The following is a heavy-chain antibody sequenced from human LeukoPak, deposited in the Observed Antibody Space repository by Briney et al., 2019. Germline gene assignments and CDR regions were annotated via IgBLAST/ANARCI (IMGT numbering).Heavy chain of an antibody. CDR1: GFAFNFYA. CDR2: INANGINT. V-gene: IGHV3-23*01. D-gene: IGHD2-2*01. J-gene: IGHJ6*02. CDR3: AKADCSSTSCFDYYYGMDV. Sequence: GGSLRLSCAASGFAFNFYAMSWVRQAPGKGLQWVSTINANGINTYYADSVRGRSTISRDNSKNTLYLQMNSLRAEDTAVYYCAKADCSSTSCFDYYYGMDVWGQGTTVTVSS.